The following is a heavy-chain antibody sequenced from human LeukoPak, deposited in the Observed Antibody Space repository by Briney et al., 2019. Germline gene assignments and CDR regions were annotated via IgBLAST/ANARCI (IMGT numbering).Heavy chain of an antibody. CDR3: ARARYCSGGSCYPDY. V-gene: IGHV5-51*01. D-gene: IGHD2-15*01. J-gene: IGHJ4*02. Sequence: GESLKISCKGSGYSFTTYWIGWVRQMPGKGLEWMGIIYPGDSDTRYSPSFQGQVTISADKSISTAYLQWSSLTASDTAMYYCARARYCSGGSCYPDYWGQGTLVTVSS. CDR1: GYSFTTYW. CDR2: IYPGDSDT.